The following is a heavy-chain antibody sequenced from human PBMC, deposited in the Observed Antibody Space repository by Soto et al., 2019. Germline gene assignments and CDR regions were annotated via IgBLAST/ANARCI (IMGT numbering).Heavy chain of an antibody. D-gene: IGHD1-20*01. CDR3: ARDDAVYNWDGICYY. Sequence: PGGSLRLCCAASGFTFTTYSIHWVRQSPGKGLEWVAVISYDGSSQNYADSVKGRFTISRDNSKNTVYLQMNSLRVEDTALYYCARDDAVYNWDGICYYWGQGTLVTVSS. CDR1: GFTFTTYS. CDR2: ISYDGSSQ. J-gene: IGHJ4*02. V-gene: IGHV3-30-3*01.